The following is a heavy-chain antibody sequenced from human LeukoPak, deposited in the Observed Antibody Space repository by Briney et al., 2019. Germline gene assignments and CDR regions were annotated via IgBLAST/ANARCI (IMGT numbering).Heavy chain of an antibody. J-gene: IGHJ6*04. Sequence: GSLRLSCASSGFPLTKSALSWVRQAPGEGLEGGSGISGSGSNTFDADSVKGRFTISRDNSKNTLFLQMDSLRAEDSALYYCARGTINPPADVWGKGTTVTVSS. CDR2: ISGSGSNT. V-gene: IGHV3-23*01. CDR1: GFPLTKSA. CDR3: ARGTINPPADV. D-gene: IGHD3-9*01.